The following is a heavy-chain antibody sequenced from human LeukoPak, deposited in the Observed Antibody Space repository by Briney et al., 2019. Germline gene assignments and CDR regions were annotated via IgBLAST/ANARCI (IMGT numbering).Heavy chain of an antibody. CDR2: ISGDGGST. V-gene: IGHV3-43*02. D-gene: IGHD1-26*01. J-gene: IGHJ4*02. CDR1: GFTFDDYA. Sequence: PGGSLRLSCAASGFTFDDYAMHWVRQAPGKGLEWVSLISGDGGSTYYADSVKGRFTISRDNSKNSLYLQMNSLRTEDTALYYCAKDNLVERWELLRGSWYFDYWGQGTLVTVSS. CDR3: AKDNLVERWELLRGSWYFDY.